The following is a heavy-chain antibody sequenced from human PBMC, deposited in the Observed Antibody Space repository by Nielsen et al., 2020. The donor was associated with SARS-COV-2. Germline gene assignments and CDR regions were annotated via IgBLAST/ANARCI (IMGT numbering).Heavy chain of an antibody. CDR2: ISSSSSYI. CDR1: GFTFSSYS. CDR3: AREMVSYFDY. D-gene: IGHD3-10*01. Sequence: GESLKISCAASGFTFSSYSMNWVRQAPGEGLEWVSSISSSSSYIYYADSVKGRFTISRDNAKNSLYLQMNSLRAEDTAVYYCAREMVSYFDYWGQGTLVTVSS. V-gene: IGHV3-21*01. J-gene: IGHJ4*02.